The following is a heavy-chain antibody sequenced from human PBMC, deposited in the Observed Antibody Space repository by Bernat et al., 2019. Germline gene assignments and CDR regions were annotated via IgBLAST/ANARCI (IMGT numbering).Heavy chain of an antibody. Sequence: QVQLQESGPGLVKPSETLSLTCTVSGGSISSFYWTWIRQPPGKGLEWIGSIYYSGSTYYNPSLKSRVTISVDTSKNQFSLKLSSVTAADTAVYYCARRATGTTYYYYGMDVWGQGTTVTVSS. D-gene: IGHD1-7*01. CDR2: IYYSGST. J-gene: IGHJ6*02. CDR3: ARRATGTTYYYYGMDV. V-gene: IGHV4-59*05. CDR1: GGSISSFY.